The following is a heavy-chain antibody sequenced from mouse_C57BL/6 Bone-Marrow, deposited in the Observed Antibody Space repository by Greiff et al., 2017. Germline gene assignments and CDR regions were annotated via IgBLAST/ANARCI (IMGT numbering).Heavy chain of an antibody. CDR3: ARLRALPC. J-gene: IGHJ3*01. CDR2: ISSGGSYT. D-gene: IGHD1-1*01. Sequence: EVKLVESGGDLVKPGGSLKLSCAASGFTFSSYGMSWVRQTPDKRLEWVATISSGGSYTYYPDSVKGRFTISRDNAKNTLYLQMSSLKSEDTAMYYCARLRALPCWGQGTLVTVSA. V-gene: IGHV5-6*02. CDR1: GFTFSSYG.